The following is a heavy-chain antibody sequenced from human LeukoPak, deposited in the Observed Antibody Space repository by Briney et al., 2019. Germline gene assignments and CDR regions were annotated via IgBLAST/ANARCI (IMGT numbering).Heavy chain of an antibody. CDR3: AKAAGRASSTSCLSDY. D-gene: IGHD2-2*01. Sequence: GGSLRLSCAASGFTFSSYAMSWVRQAPGKGLEWVSAISGSGGSTYYADSVKGRFTISRDNSKNTLYLQMNSLRAEDTAVYYCAKAAGRASSTSCLSDYWGQGTLVTVSS. J-gene: IGHJ4*02. CDR2: ISGSGGST. CDR1: GFTFSSYA. V-gene: IGHV3-23*01.